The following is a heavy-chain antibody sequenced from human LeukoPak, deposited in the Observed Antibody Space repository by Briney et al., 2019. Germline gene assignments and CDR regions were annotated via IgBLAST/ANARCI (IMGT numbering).Heavy chain of an antibody. CDR1: GYSFTSYR. Sequence: GESLKISCKGSGYSFTSYRISWVRQMPGKGLEWMGRIDSSDSYTNYSPSFQGHVTISADKSINTAYLQWSSLKASDTAMYYCARLTVVVPAAHYYYYGMDVWGKGTTVTVSS. CDR3: ARLTVVVPAAHYYYYGMDV. J-gene: IGHJ6*04. D-gene: IGHD2-2*01. V-gene: IGHV5-10-1*01. CDR2: IDSSDSYT.